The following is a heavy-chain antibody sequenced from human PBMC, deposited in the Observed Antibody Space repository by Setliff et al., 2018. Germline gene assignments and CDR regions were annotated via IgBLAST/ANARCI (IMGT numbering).Heavy chain of an antibody. CDR3: ARDRDSSGYPYYFDY. Sequence: ASVKVSCKASGYTFTGYYMHWVRQAPGQGLEWMGWINPNSGGTNYAQKFQGWVTMTRDTSISTAYMELSRLRSDDKAVYYCARDRDSSGYPYYFDYWGQGTLVTVSS. D-gene: IGHD3-22*01. CDR1: GYTFTGYY. J-gene: IGHJ4*02. V-gene: IGHV1-2*04. CDR2: INPNSGGT.